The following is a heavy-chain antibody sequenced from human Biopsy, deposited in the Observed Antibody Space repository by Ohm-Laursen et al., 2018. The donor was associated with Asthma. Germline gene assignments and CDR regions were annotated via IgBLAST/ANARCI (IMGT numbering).Heavy chain of an antibody. CDR2: IKEDRSEK. CDR3: ARGGGAMDV. Sequence: GSLRLSCAASGFTFSTSWMTWVRQAPGKGLEWVANIKEDRSEKNYVDSVKGRFTISRDNAKNSLYLQMNSLRAEDTALYYCARGGGAMDVWGQGTTVTVSS. V-gene: IGHV3-7*05. D-gene: IGHD2-15*01. J-gene: IGHJ6*02. CDR1: GFTFSTSW.